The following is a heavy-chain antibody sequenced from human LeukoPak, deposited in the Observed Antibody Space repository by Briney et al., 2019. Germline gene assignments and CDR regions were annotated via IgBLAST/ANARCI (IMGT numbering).Heavy chain of an antibody. V-gene: IGHV4-4*07. D-gene: IGHD4-17*01. Sequence: SETLSLTCTVSGGSISSYYWSWIRQPAGKGLEWIGRIHTSGSTNYNPSLKSRLTMSVDTSKNQFSLKLNSVTAADTAVYYCVRAGDYGDYVGWFDPWGQGTLVTVSS. CDR2: IHTSGST. J-gene: IGHJ5*02. CDR1: GGSISSYY. CDR3: VRAGDYGDYVGWFDP.